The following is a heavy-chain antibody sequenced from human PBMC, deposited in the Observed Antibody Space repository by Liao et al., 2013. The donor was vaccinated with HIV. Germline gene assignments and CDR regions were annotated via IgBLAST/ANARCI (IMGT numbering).Heavy chain of an antibody. D-gene: IGHD6-13*01. CDR2: IYYSGST. J-gene: IGHJ4*02. Sequence: QEQLQESGPGLVKPSETLSLTCAVSGGSISSYYWSWIRQPPGKGLEWIGYIYYSGSTNYNPSLKSRVTISVDTSKNQFSLKLSSVTAADTAVYYCARDQSSWYYFDYWGQGTLVTVSS. V-gene: IGHV4-59*12. CDR1: GGSISSYY. CDR3: ARDQSSWYYFDY.